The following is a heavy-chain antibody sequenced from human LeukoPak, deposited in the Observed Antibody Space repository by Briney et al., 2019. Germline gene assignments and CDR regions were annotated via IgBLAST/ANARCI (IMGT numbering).Heavy chain of an antibody. D-gene: IGHD2-15*01. Sequence: GTSVKVSCEASAYTFTFYYMHLVRQAPGQGLEWMGWIDPKRGGTKYAQKFQGRVTMTRDTSISATYMELSSLRSNDTAVYYCARDVVHCGGTCPICDYWGQGTLVTVSS. CDR3: ARDVVHCGGTCPICDY. CDR1: AYTFTFYY. CDR2: IDPKRGGT. V-gene: IGHV1-2*02. J-gene: IGHJ4*02.